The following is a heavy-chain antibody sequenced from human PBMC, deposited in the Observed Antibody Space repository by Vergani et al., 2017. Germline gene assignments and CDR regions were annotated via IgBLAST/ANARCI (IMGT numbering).Heavy chain of an antibody. CDR2: ISPGASTV. V-gene: IGHV3-11*04. D-gene: IGHD1-1*01. J-gene: IGHJ6*02. Sequence: LEESGGGSVKPGGPLRLSCAASGFKSSDHYMSWIRQAPGKGLEWVSHISPGASTVSYTDSVTGRFTVSRNNDNNSLTLDMTTLRVEDTAVYYCAKNPGISTTRHYYAMDVGGQGTTVTVSS. CDR3: AKNPGISTTRHYYAMDV. CDR1: GFKSSDHY.